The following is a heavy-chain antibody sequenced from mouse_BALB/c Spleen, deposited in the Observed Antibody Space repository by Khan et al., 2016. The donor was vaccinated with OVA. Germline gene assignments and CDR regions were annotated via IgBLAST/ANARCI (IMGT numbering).Heavy chain of an antibody. D-gene: IGHD1-1*01. J-gene: IGHJ3*01. CDR1: GFTFSTYG. CDR3: TRLAYYYDSEGVAY. V-gene: IGHV5-6*01. CDR2: VSTGGTYT. Sequence: EVELVESGGDLVKPGGSLKLSCVASGFTFSTYGMSWVRQAPDKRLEWVATVSTGGTYTYYPDSVKGRFTISRDTAKNTLYLQMSGLRSEATAMFFCTRLAYYYDSEGVAYWGQGTLVTVS.